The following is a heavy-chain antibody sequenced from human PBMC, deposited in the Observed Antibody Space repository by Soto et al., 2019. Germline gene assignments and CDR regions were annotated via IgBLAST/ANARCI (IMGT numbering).Heavy chain of an antibody. Sequence: QVQLQQWGAGLLKPSETLSLTCAVYGGSFSGYYWSWIRQPPGKGLEWIGEINHSGSTNYNPSLKSRVTISVDTSKNQFSLKLSSVTAADTAVYYCARARRETYCSGGSCYSFYYYMDVWGKGTTVTVSS. D-gene: IGHD2-15*01. J-gene: IGHJ6*03. V-gene: IGHV4-34*01. CDR3: ARARRETYCSGGSCYSFYYYMDV. CDR1: GGSFSGYY. CDR2: INHSGST.